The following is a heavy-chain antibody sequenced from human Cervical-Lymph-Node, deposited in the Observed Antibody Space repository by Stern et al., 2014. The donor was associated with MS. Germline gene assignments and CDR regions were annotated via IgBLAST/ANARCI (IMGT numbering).Heavy chain of an antibody. CDR2: IYWDEDK. CDR1: GFSLSTSGVG. CDR3: AHIGLDAFDI. Sequence: ESGPPLVKPTQTLTLTCTFSGFSLSTSGVGVGWIRQPPGKTLEWLALIYWDEDKRYSPSLKTRLTITKDTSKNQVVLTMTNMDPVDTATYYCAHIGLDAFDIWGRGTMVTVSS. V-gene: IGHV2-5*02. J-gene: IGHJ3*02. D-gene: IGHD3/OR15-3a*01.